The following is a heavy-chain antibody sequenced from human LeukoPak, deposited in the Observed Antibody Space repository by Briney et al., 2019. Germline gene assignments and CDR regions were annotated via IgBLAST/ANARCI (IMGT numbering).Heavy chain of an antibody. CDR3: ARGVTGTVPRFDP. D-gene: IGHD1-20*01. CDR1: GYRFTSYW. V-gene: IGHV5-51*01. CDR2: IYPGESDI. J-gene: IGHJ5*02. Sequence: GESLKISFKGSGYRFTSYWIGWVRPMPGKGLEWMGIIYPGESDIRYSPSFQGQVTISADKSISTSYLQWSSLRASDTAMYYCARGVTGTVPRFDPWGEGTLLTVSS.